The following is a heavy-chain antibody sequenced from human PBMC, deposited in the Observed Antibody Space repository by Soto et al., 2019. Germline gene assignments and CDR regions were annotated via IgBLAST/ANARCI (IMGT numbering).Heavy chain of an antibody. CDR1: GFTFSSYS. J-gene: IGHJ6*02. Sequence: EVQLVESGGGLVKPGGSLRLSCAASGFTFSSYSMNWVRQAPGKGLEWVSSISSSSSYIYYADSVKGRFTISRDNAKNSRYLQMNSLRDEDTAVYYCAREWLLSNYYYYYGMDVWGQGTTVTVSS. CDR3: AREWLLSNYYYYYGMDV. V-gene: IGHV3-21*01. CDR2: ISSSSSYI. D-gene: IGHD3-3*01.